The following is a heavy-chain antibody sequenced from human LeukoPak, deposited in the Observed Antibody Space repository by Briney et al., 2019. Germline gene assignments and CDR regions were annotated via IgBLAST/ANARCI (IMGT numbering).Heavy chain of an antibody. CDR3: AKTEVAASHYFDY. CDR2: ISSSSSYI. Sequence: GGSLRLSCAASGFTFSSYNMNWVRQAPGKGLEWVSSISSSSSYIYYADSVKGRFTISRDNAKKSLYLQMNSLRAEDTAVYYCAKTEVAASHYFDYWGQGTLVTVSS. J-gene: IGHJ4*02. CDR1: GFTFSSYN. D-gene: IGHD2-15*01. V-gene: IGHV3-21*04.